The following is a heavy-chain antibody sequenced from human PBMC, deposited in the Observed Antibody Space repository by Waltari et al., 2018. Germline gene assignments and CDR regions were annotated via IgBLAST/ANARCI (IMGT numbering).Heavy chain of an antibody. D-gene: IGHD3-16*01. J-gene: IGHJ4*02. V-gene: IGHV3-15*01. CDR1: GFTFRNTW. Sequence: EVQLVESGGGLVMPGGSLRLSCAASGFTFRNTWRSWVRQAPGKGLEWGGSIKSRSAGGTTDYTSPVKGRFTISRDDSQNTLHLQMNSLKTEDTAVYYCTTDRFDWGQGILVTVSS. CDR3: TTDRFD. CDR2: IKSRSAGGTT.